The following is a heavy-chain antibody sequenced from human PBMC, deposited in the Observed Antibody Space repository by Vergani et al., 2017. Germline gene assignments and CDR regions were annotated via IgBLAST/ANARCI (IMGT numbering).Heavy chain of an antibody. J-gene: IGHJ6*02. CDR1: GFTFSSYE. CDR2: ISSSGSTI. D-gene: IGHD3-3*01. Sequence: EVQLVESGGGLVQPGGSLRLSCAASGFTFSSYEMNWVRQAPGKGLEWVSYISSSGSTIYYADSVKGRFTISRDNAKNSLYLQMNSLRAEDTAVYYCARVSDFWSGYHGGGYYYYGMDVWGQGTTVTVSS. V-gene: IGHV3-48*03. CDR3: ARVSDFWSGYHGGGYYYYGMDV.